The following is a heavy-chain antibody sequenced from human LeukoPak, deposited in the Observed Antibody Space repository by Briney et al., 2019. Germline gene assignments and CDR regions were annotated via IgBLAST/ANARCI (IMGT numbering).Heavy chain of an antibody. D-gene: IGHD6-13*01. CDR2: IGGSAASI. J-gene: IGHJ4*02. CDR1: GFTFSSYA. CDR3: AKDRGVAAAGDY. V-gene: IGHV3-23*01. Sequence: GGCLRLSCAASGFTFSSYAMSWVRQAPGKGLEWVSAIGGSAASIYYADSVKGRFTISRDNAKNTLYLQMNNLRAEDTAVYYCAKDRGVAAAGDYWGQGILVTVSS.